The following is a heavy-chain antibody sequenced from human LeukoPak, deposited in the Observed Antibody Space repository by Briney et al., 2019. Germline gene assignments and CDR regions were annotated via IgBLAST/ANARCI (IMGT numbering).Heavy chain of an antibody. V-gene: IGHV3-23*01. CDR1: GFTFSNYA. CDR2: SGSGGDI. Sequence: GGSLRLSCVASGFTFSNYAMNWVRQAPGKGLEWVSLSGSGGDIYYVDSVKGRFTISRDNSKNTLYLQMNSLGAEDTAVYYSAKARGGTYQTYFFDYWGQGTLVTVSS. D-gene: IGHD1-26*01. CDR3: AKARGGTYQTYFFDY. J-gene: IGHJ4*02.